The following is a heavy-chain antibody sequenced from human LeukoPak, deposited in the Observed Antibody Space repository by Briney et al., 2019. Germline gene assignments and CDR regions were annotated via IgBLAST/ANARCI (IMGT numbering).Heavy chain of an antibody. CDR3: TQNLVAAAGDH. J-gene: IGHJ4*02. V-gene: IGHV3-7*01. CDR2: INQETSEK. D-gene: IGHD6-13*01. CDR1: GFRFSGFW. Sequence: GGSLRLSCAASGFRFSGFWMSWVRQAPGKGPEWVANINQETSEKYYVDSVRGRFTISRDNAGNSLYLQMNSLRVEDTAVYYCTQNLVAAAGDHWGQGTLLIVSS.